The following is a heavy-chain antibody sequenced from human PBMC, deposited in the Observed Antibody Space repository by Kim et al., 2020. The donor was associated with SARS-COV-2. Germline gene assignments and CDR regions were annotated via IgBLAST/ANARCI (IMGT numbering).Heavy chain of an antibody. CDR3: ARGFGEAPSDY. Sequence: SETLSLTCTVSGGSISSGGYYWSWIRQHPGKGLEWIGYIYYSGSTYYNPSLKSRVTISVDTSKNQFSLKLSSVTAADTAVYYCARGFGEAPSDYWGQGTLVTVSS. CDR2: IYYSGST. CDR1: GGSISSGGYY. V-gene: IGHV4-31*03. D-gene: IGHD3-10*01. J-gene: IGHJ4*02.